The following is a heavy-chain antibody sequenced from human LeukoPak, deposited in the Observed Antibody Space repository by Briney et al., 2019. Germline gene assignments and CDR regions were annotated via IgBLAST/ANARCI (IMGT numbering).Heavy chain of an antibody. CDR1: TFTFSNAW. CDR2: IKSRSDGGTT. Sequence: GGSLRLSCAASTFTFSNAWMSWARQAPGKGLEWVGRIKSRSDGGTTDYAAPVKGRFTISRHDSKNTLYLQMNSLKTEDTAVYYCTTAPRGYCSGGSCSYAFDIWGQGTMVTVSS. CDR3: TTAPRGYCSGGSCSYAFDI. V-gene: IGHV3-15*01. D-gene: IGHD2-15*01. J-gene: IGHJ3*02.